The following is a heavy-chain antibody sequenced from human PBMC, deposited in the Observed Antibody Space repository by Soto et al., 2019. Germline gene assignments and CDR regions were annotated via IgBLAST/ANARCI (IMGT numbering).Heavy chain of an antibody. CDR1: GGSISSYY. CDR3: ARSGYSYGYDYYYYYGMDV. Sequence: PSETLSLTCTVSGGSISSYYWSWIRQPPGKGLEWIGYIYYSGSTNYNPSLKSRVTISVDTSRNQFSLKLSSVTAADTAVYYCARSGYSYGYDYYYYYGMDVWGKGTTVTVSS. D-gene: IGHD5-18*01. V-gene: IGHV4-59*01. J-gene: IGHJ6*04. CDR2: IYYSGST.